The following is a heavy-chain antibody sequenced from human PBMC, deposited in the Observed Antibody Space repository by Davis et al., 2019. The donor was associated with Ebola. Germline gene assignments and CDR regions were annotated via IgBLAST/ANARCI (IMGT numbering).Heavy chain of an antibody. CDR2: ISWNSGSI. CDR3: AKGIAAAGNLYYYGMDV. Sequence: PGGSLRLSCAASGFTFSGSAMHWVRQAPGKGLEWVSGISWNSGSIGYADSVKGRFTISRDNAKNSLYLQMNSLRAEDTALYYCAKGIAAAGNLYYYGMDVWGQGTTVTVSS. J-gene: IGHJ6*02. D-gene: IGHD6-13*01. CDR1: GFTFSGSA. V-gene: IGHV3-9*01.